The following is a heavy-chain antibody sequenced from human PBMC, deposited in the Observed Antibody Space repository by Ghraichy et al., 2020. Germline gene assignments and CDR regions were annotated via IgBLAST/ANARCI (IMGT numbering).Heavy chain of an antibody. J-gene: IGHJ3*02. CDR3: AKDAGASGYYGYDAFDI. CDR1: GFTFDDYA. D-gene: IGHD3-22*01. Sequence: GGSLRLSCAASGFTFDDYAMHWVRQAPGKGLEWVSGISWNSGSIGYADSVKGRFTISRDNAKNSLYLQMNSLRAKDTALYYCAKDAGASGYYGYDAFDIWGQGTMVTVSS. V-gene: IGHV3-9*01. CDR2: ISWNSGSI.